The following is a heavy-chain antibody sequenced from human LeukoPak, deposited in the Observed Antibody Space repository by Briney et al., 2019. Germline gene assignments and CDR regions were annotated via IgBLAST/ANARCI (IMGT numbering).Heavy chain of an antibody. D-gene: IGHD6-25*01. V-gene: IGHV3-7*01. CDR2: IKQDGSEK. J-gene: IGHJ6*02. Sequence: GGSLRLSCAASGFTFSSYWMSWVRQAPGKGLEWVANIKQDGSEKYHVDSVKGRFTISRDNAKNSLYLQMNSLRAEDTAVYYCARGGSAIYYYGMDVWGQGTTVTVSS. CDR1: GFTFSSYW. CDR3: ARGGSAIYYYGMDV.